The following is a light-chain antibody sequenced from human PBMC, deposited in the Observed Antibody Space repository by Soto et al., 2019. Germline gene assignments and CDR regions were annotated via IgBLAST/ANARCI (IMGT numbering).Light chain of an antibody. Sequence: EIVMTQSPATLSVSPGERATLSCRASQSVGSHLAWYQQKPGQAPRLLIYGAYYRATGIPARFSGSGSETDFTLTISSLQSADFAVYYCQQYHNWPPFTFGPGTRVDI. J-gene: IGKJ3*01. CDR3: QQYHNWPPFT. V-gene: IGKV3-15*01. CDR1: QSVGSH. CDR2: GAY.